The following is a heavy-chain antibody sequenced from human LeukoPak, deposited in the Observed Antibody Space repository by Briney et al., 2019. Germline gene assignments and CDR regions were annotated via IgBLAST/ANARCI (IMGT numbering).Heavy chain of an antibody. V-gene: IGHV3-23*01. J-gene: IGHJ5*02. D-gene: IGHD2-15*01. CDR1: GFTFSSYS. CDR2: ISGSGGST. CDR3: AKDSPKDIVVVVAAVNWFDP. Sequence: GGSLRLSCAASGFTFSSYSMNWVRQAPGKGLEWVSAISGSGGSTYYADSVKGRFTISRDNSKNTLYLQMNSLRAEDTAVYYCAKDSPKDIVVVVAAVNWFDPWGQGTLVTVSS.